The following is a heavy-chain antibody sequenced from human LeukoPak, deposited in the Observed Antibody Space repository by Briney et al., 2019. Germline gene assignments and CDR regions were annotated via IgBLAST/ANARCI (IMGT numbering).Heavy chain of an antibody. V-gene: IGHV4-34*01. CDR3: ALLREDLIYYYYGMDV. CDR1: GGSFSGYY. D-gene: IGHD1-26*01. Sequence: PSETLSLTCAVYGGSFSGYYWSWIRQPPGKGLEWIGEINHSGSTNYNPSLKGRVTISVDTSKNQFSLKLSSVTAADTAVYYCALLREDLIYYYYGMDVWGQGTTVTVSS. J-gene: IGHJ6*02. CDR2: INHSGST.